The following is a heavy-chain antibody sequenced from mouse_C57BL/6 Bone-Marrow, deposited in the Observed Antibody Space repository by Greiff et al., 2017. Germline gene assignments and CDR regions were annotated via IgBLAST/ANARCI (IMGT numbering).Heavy chain of an antibody. CDR2: IYPRSGNT. D-gene: IGHD1-1*01. CDR1: GYTFTSYG. J-gene: IGHJ1*03. Sequence: QVQLQQSGAELARPGASVKLSCKASGYTFTSYGISWVKQRTGQGLEWIGEIYPRSGNTYYNEKFKGKATLTADKSSSTAYMELRSLTSEDSAVYVCARKGGSYWYFDVWGTGTTVTVSS. V-gene: IGHV1-81*01. CDR3: ARKGGSYWYFDV.